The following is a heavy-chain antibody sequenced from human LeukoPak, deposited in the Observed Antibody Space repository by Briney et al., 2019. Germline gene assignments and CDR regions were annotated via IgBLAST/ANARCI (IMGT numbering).Heavy chain of an antibody. CDR3: AKDVPPGSYSTGFFDP. J-gene: IGHJ5*02. D-gene: IGHD3-10*01. CDR2: ISYDGSNK. V-gene: IGHV3-30-3*01. CDR1: GFTFSSYA. Sequence: GGSLRLSCAASGFTFSSYAMHWVRQAPGKGLEWVAVISYDGSNKYYADSVEGRFSISRDNSKNTLYLQMNSLRADDTAVYYCAKDVPPGSYSTGFFDPWGQGTLVTVSS.